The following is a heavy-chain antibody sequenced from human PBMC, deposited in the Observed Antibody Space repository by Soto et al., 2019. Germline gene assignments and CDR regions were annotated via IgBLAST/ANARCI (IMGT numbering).Heavy chain of an antibody. CDR1: GFTVSNNY. CDR2: IYSGGST. Sequence: SLRLSCAASGFTVSNNYISWVRQPPGKGLEWVSLIYSGGSTYYADSVKGRFTLSRDNSKNTVYLQMNSLRAEDTAVYYCARAEWGSSYTQYYYALDVWGQGTTVTVSS. J-gene: IGHJ6*02. V-gene: IGHV3-53*03. D-gene: IGHD6-13*01. CDR3: ARAEWGSSYTQYYYALDV.